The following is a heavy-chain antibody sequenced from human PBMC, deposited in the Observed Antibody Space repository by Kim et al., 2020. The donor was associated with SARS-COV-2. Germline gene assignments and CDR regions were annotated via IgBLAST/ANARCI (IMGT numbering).Heavy chain of an antibody. J-gene: IGHJ2*01. CDR2: IDPSDSYT. V-gene: IGHV5-10-1*01. CDR1: GYSFTSYW. CDR3: ARHGGYYDILTGYFARNWYFDL. D-gene: IGHD3-9*01. Sequence: GDSLKISCKGSGYSFTSYWISWVRQMPGKGLEWMGRIDPSDSYTNYSPSFQGHVTISADKSISTAYLQWSSLKASDTAMYYCARHGGYYDILTGYFARNWYFDLWGRGTLVTVSS.